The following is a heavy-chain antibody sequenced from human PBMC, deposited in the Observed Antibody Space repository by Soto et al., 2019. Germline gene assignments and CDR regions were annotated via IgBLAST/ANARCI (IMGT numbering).Heavy chain of an antibody. CDR1: GFTFSSYW. CDR2: IKQDGSEK. D-gene: IGHD2-2*01. V-gene: IGHV3-7*01. Sequence: PGGSLRLSCAASGFTFSSYWMSWVRQAPGKGLEWVANIKQDGSEKYYVDSVKGRFTISRDNAKNSLYLQMNSLRAEGTAVYYCASLGWEYQLLRHAFDIWGQGTMVTVSS. CDR3: ASLGWEYQLLRHAFDI. J-gene: IGHJ3*02.